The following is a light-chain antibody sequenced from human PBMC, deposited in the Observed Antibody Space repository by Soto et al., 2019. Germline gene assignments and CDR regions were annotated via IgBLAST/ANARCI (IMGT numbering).Light chain of an antibody. CDR2: HAS. Sequence: IHMTHSPSTLPASVVYRVTITCLASQSVSNWLAWYQQKPGTAPKLLIYHASTLESGVPSGFSGSGFGTDFTLTISSLRAEDFAIYFCQQTKSYPSTFGGGTKVDIK. J-gene: IGKJ4*01. CDR1: QSVSNW. CDR3: QQTKSYPST. V-gene: IGKV1-5*01.